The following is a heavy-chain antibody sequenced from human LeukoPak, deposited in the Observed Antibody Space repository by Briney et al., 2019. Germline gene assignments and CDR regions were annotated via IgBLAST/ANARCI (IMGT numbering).Heavy chain of an antibody. D-gene: IGHD3-22*01. J-gene: IGHJ5*02. V-gene: IGHV3-30-3*01. Sequence: GGSLRLSCAASGFTFRSYSMHWVRQAPGKGLEWVAVISYDGINKYYADSVKGRFTISRDNSKNTLYLQMNSLRTEDTAVYYCARDPLDSSGLMNWFDPWGQGTLVTVSS. CDR2: ISYDGINK. CDR3: ARDPLDSSGLMNWFDP. CDR1: GFTFRSYS.